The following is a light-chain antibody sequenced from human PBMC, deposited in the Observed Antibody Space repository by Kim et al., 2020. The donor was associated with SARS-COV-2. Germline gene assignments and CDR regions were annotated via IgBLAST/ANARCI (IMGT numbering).Light chain of an antibody. V-gene: IGLV1-40*01. CDR1: SSNIGAGYD. CDR2: GNS. J-gene: IGLJ1*01. Sequence: ATIPCTGSSSNIGAGYDVRWYQQLPGTAPKLLIYGNSNRPSGVPDRFSGSKSGTSASLASTGLQAEDEADYYCQSYDSRLSGSGVFGTGTKVTVL. CDR3: QSYDSRLSGSGV.